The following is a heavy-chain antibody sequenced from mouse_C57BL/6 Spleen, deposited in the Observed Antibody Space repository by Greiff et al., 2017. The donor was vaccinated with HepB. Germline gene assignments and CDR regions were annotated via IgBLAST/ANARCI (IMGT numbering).Heavy chain of an antibody. V-gene: IGHV5-15*01. CDR1: GFTFSDYG. D-gene: IGHD2-3*01. Sequence: EVHLVESGGGLVQPGGSLKLSCAASGFTFSDYGMAWVRQAPRKGPEWVAFISNLAYSIYYADTVTGRFTISRENAKNTLYLEVSSLRSEDTAMYYCARHEEYDGTFAYWGQGTLVTVSA. CDR2: ISNLAYSI. J-gene: IGHJ3*01. CDR3: ARHEEYDGTFAY.